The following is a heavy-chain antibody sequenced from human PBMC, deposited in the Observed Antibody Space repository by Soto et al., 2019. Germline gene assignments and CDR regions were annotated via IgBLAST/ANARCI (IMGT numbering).Heavy chain of an antibody. CDR3: AREGEEWELLGPSLDY. Sequence: GGSLRLSCAASGFTFSSYGMHWVRQAPGKGLEWVAVIWYDGSNKYYADSVKGRFTISRDNSKNTLYLQMNSLRAEDTAVYYCAREGEEWELLGPSLDYWGQGTLVTVSS. CDR1: GFTFSSYG. CDR2: IWYDGSNK. V-gene: IGHV3-33*01. J-gene: IGHJ4*02. D-gene: IGHD1-26*01.